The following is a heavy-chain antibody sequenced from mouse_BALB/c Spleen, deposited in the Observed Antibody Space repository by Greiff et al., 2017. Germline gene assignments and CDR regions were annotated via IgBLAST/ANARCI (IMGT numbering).Heavy chain of an antibody. V-gene: IGHV3-2*02. D-gene: IGHD2-14*01. CDR1: AYSTTSDYA. CDR3: GRRYDDAMDY. CDR2: ISYRGST. Sequence: EVKLVESGPGLVKPSQSLSLTCTVTAYSTTSDYAWNWIRQFPGNKLEWMGYISYRGSTSYNPSLKSRTSITRDTSKNQFCLKLNSVTTEVTATYDCGRRYDDAMDYWGQGTSVTVSS. J-gene: IGHJ4*01.